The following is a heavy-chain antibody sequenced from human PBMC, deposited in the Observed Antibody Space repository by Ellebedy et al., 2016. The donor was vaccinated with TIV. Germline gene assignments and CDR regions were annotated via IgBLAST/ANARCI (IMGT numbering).Heavy chain of an antibody. V-gene: IGHV1-18*04. CDR1: GYMFTNFA. D-gene: IGHD2-2*03. CDR3: AKVPVGFCNRPFCFYLDD. J-gene: IGHJ4*02. Sequence: AASVKVSCKTSGYMFTNFAIAWVRQAPGQGLEWMGWISTENRNTNYEQKFQGRVTLTTDPSTNTAYMELTNLRPEDTAVYYCAKVPVGFCNRPFCFYLDDWGQGTLVTVSS. CDR2: ISTENRNT.